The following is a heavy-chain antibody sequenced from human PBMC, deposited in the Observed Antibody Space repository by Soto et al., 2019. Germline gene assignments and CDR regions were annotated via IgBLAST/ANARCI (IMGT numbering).Heavy chain of an antibody. CDR3: AREEKILWASGYYPDY. CDR1: GFTFSDYY. D-gene: IGHD3-22*01. J-gene: IGHJ4*02. V-gene: IGHV3-11*01. CDR2: ISSSGSTI. Sequence: GGSLRLSCAASGFTFSDYYMSWIRRAPGKGLEWVSYISSSGSTIYYADSVKGRFTISRDNAKNSLYLQMNSLRAEDTAVYYCAREEKILWASGYYPDYWGQGTLVTVSS.